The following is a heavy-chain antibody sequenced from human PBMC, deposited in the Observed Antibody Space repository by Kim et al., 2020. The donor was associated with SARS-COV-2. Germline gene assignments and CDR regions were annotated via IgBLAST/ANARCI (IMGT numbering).Heavy chain of an antibody. CDR3: ARAPRETDCSSTSCYGPNYYYYGMDV. D-gene: IGHD2-2*01. CDR1: GGTFSSYA. CDR2: IIPIIGKA. J-gene: IGHJ6*02. Sequence: SVKVSCKASGGTFSSYAISWVRQAPGQGLEWMGRIIPIIGKANYAQKFQGRVTITADKSTSTAYMELSSLRSEDTAVYYCARAPRETDCSSTSCYGPNYYYYGMDVWGQGTTVTVSS. V-gene: IGHV1-69*04.